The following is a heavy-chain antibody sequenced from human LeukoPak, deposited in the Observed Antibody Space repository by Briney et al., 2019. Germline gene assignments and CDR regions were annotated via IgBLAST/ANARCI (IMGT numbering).Heavy chain of an antibody. D-gene: IGHD5-18*01. CDR2: FDPEDGET. CDR1: GYTLTELS. J-gene: IGHJ4*02. CDR3: ATRLDSYGYRDY. V-gene: IGHV1-24*01. Sequence: GASVKVSCKVSGYTLTELSMHWVRQAPGKGLEWMGGFDPEDGETIYAQKFQGRVTMTEDTSTDTAYMELSSLRSEDTAVYYCATRLDSYGYRDYWGQGTLVTVSS.